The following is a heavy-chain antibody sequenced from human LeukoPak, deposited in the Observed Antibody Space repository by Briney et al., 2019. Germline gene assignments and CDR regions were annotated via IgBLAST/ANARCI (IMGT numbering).Heavy chain of an antibody. J-gene: IGHJ4*02. CDR3: ARDRGGTTIFGVVNDFDY. V-gene: IGHV3-30*02. CDR2: IRYDGSNK. CDR1: GFTFSSYG. D-gene: IGHD3-3*01. Sequence: GGSLRLSCAASGFTFSSYGMHWVRQAPGKGLEWVAFIRYDGSNKYYADSVKGRFTISRDTSKNTLYLHMNSLRAEDTAVYYCARDRGGTTIFGVVNDFDYWGQGTLVAVSS.